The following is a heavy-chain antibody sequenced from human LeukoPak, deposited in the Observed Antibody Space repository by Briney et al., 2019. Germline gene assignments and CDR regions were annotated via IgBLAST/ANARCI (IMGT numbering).Heavy chain of an antibody. Sequence: SETLSLTCTVSGGSISSHYWSWIRQPPGKGLEWIGSIYYSGSTYYNPSLKSRVTISVDTSKNQFSLKLSSVTVADTAVYYCARLRYSSGWYYFDYWGQGTLVTVSS. CDR2: IYYSGST. J-gene: IGHJ4*02. D-gene: IGHD6-19*01. CDR1: GGSISSHY. CDR3: ARLRYSSGWYYFDY. V-gene: IGHV4-39*01.